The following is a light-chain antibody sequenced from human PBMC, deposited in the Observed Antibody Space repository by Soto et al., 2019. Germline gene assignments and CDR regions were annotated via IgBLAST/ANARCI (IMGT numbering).Light chain of an antibody. CDR2: GAS. CDR3: QQYNNWCT. Sequence: EIVMTQSPATLSVSPGERATLSCRASQSVSSNLAWYQQKPGQAPRLLIYGASTRATGIPARFSGSGSGTEFTLTISSLQSEDFALYYCQQYNNWCTFGQGTKVEIK. CDR1: QSVSSN. J-gene: IGKJ1*01. V-gene: IGKV3-15*01.